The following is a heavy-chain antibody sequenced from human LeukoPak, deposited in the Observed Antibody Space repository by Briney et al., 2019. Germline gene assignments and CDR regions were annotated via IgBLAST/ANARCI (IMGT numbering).Heavy chain of an antibody. CDR2: ISWNSDNI. D-gene: IGHD6-19*01. CDR3: AKSINSGCSAVIDY. CDR1: GFTFDDYA. V-gene: IGHV3-9*01. Sequence: GGSLRLSCAASGFTFDDYAIHWVRQAPGKGLEWVSGISWNSDNIRYADSVKGRFTISRDNAKDSLYLQMNSLRAEDTALYYCAKSINSGCSAVIDYWGQGTLVTVSS. J-gene: IGHJ4*02.